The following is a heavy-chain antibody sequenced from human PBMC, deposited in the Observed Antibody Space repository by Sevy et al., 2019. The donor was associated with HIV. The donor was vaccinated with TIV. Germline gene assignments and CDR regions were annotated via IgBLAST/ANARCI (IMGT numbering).Heavy chain of an antibody. CDR2: IKQDRSEK. CDR1: GFTFSSYW. D-gene: IGHD2-8*02. J-gene: IGHJ6*02. CDR3: ARDLLGYCTGGVCSDYYYGMDV. V-gene: IGHV3-7*03. Sequence: GGSLRLSCAASGFTFSSYWMSRVRQAPGKGLEWVANIKQDRSEKYYVDSVKGRFTISRDNAKNSLYLQMNSLRAEDTAVYYCARDLLGYCTGGVCSDYYYGMDVWGQGTTVTVSS.